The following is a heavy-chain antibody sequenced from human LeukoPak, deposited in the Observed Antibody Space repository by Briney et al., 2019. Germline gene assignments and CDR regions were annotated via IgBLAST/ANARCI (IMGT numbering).Heavy chain of an antibody. CDR2: LYSSGYS. Sequence: GGSLRLSCAASGFSVSSNYMSWVRQAPGKGLEWVSVLYSSGYSKYADSVKGRFSISRDNSENTLSLQMNSLRAEDTAVYYCAKERGDYGSGSYYDYWGQGTLVTVSS. D-gene: IGHD3-10*01. CDR1: GFSVSSNY. J-gene: IGHJ4*02. CDR3: AKERGDYGSGSYYDY. V-gene: IGHV3-66*01.